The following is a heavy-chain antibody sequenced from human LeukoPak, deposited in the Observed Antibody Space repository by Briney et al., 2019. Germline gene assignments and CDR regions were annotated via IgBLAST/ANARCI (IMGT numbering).Heavy chain of an antibody. CDR2: IYYSGST. CDR1: GGSISNYY. CDR3: ARASAHRGIAVAGVYWYFDL. Sequence: SETLSLTCTVSGGSISNYYWNWIRRPPGKGLEWIGNIYYSGSTNYNPSLKSRLTISVDTSKNQFSLKLTSVTAADTAVYYCARASAHRGIAVAGVYWYFDLWGRGTLVTVSS. V-gene: IGHV4-59*01. D-gene: IGHD6-19*01. J-gene: IGHJ2*01.